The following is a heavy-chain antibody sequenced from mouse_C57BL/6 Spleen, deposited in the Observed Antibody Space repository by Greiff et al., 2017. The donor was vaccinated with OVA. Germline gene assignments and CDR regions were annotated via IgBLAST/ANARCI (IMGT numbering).Heavy chain of an antibody. CDR3: ARGYYYGSSYSYFDY. V-gene: IGHV1-82*01. J-gene: IGHJ2*01. Sequence: QVQLKQSGPELVKPGASVKISCKASGYAFSSSWMNWVKQRPGKGLEWIGRIYPGDGDTNYPGKFKGKATLTADKSSSTAYVQLSSLTSEDSAVYFCARGYYYGSSYSYFDYWGQGTTLTVSS. D-gene: IGHD1-1*01. CDR2: IYPGDGDT. CDR1: GYAFSSSW.